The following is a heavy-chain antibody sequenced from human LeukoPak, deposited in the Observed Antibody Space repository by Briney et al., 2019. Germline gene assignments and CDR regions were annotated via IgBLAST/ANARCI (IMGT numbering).Heavy chain of an antibody. V-gene: IGHV3-11*01. Sequence: GGSLRLSCAASGFTFSDYYMSWIRQAPGKGLEWVSYISSSGSTIYYADSVKGRFTISRDNSKNTQYLQMNSLRAEDTAVYYCARSSTIFGVVIMSVRYFDYWGQGTLVTVSS. CDR3: ARSSTIFGVVIMSVRYFDY. CDR2: ISSSGSTI. CDR1: GFTFSDYY. D-gene: IGHD3-3*01. J-gene: IGHJ4*02.